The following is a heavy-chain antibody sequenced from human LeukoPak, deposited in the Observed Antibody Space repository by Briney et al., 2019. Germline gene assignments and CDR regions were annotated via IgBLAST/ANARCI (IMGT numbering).Heavy chain of an antibody. J-gene: IGHJ4*02. V-gene: IGHV3-21*01. D-gene: IGHD5-24*01. CDR1: GFTFRSYS. Sequence: GGSLRLSCAASGFTFRSYSMNWVRQAPGKGLEWVSSISSSSYIYYADSVKGRFTISRDNAKNSLYLQMNSLRAEDTAVYYCARDYADGYNDYWGQGTLVTVSS. CDR3: ARDYADGYNDY. CDR2: ISSSSYI.